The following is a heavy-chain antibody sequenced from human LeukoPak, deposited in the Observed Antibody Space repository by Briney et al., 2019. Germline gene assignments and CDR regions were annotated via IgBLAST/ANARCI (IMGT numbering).Heavy chain of an antibody. CDR2: ISAYNGNT. CDR1: GYSFTGYY. V-gene: IGHV1-18*04. Sequence: GASVTVSCKASGYSFTGYYIHWVRQAPGQGLAWMGWISAYNGNTNYAQKLQGRVTMTTDTSTSTAYMELRSLRSDDTAVYYCARGVIKGSSGWPYYFDYWGQGTLVTVSS. J-gene: IGHJ4*02. CDR3: ARGVIKGSSGWPYYFDY. D-gene: IGHD6-19*01.